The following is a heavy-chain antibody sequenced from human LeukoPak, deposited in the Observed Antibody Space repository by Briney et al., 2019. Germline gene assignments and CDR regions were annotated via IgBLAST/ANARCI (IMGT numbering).Heavy chain of an antibody. CDR3: AKDGDGYNPPYFDY. V-gene: IGHV3-9*01. D-gene: IGHD5-24*01. Sequence: PGRSLRLSCAASGFTFDDYAMHWVRQAPGKGLEWVSGISWNSGSISYADSVKGRFTISRDNAKNSLYLQMNSLRAEDTALYYCAKDGDGYNPPYFDYWGQGTLVTVSS. CDR1: GFTFDDYA. CDR2: ISWNSGSI. J-gene: IGHJ4*02.